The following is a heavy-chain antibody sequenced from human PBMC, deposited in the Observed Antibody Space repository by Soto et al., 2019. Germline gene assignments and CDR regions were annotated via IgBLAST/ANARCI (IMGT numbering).Heavy chain of an antibody. V-gene: IGHV1-3*01. D-gene: IGHD2-8*02. CDR2: INPANGNT. CDR1: GFSFSDNL. J-gene: IGHJ3*01. CDR3: ARDILSVGPRANDAFDV. Sequence: QVQLVQSGAEVRKPGASVNISCRASGFSFSDNLINWVRQAPGQSLEWMGWINPANGNTRYSQTFQGRVTISRHSSASIAYVEVSDLTSEETAVYYCARDILSVGPRANDAFDVWGQGTMVTVSS.